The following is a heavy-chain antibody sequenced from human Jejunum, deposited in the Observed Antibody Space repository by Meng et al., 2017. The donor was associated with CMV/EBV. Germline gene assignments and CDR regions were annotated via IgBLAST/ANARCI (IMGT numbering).Heavy chain of an antibody. CDR2: ISGAGMGA. Sequence: GYTFGSDDVRWVRPERGRGRGWLSGISGAGMGAYKAGSMTSQHTTSRDNSKKTLYMQISSLTVEDTAVYYCAKEDERAAVGRGDLHIWGQGTMVTVSS. D-gene: IGHD6-13*01. J-gene: IGHJ3*02. V-gene: IGHV3-23*01. CDR1: GYTFGSDD. CDR3: AKEDERAAVGRGDLHI.